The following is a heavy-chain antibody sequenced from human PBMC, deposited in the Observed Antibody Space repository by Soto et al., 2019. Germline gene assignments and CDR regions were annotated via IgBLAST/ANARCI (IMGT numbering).Heavy chain of an antibody. J-gene: IGHJ5*02. CDR3: AKGQTYCSSASCYFLPRVADP. CDR2: ISSNSGSV. Sequence: EVQLVESGGGLVQPGRSLRLSCAASGFTFDDYAMHWVRQAPGRGLEWVSGISSNSGSVGYAYSVQGRFTISRDNAKKSLYLEMNSLRPEDTAWYYCAKGQTYCSSASCYFLPRVADPWGQGTLVTVSS. V-gene: IGHV3-9*01. D-gene: IGHD2-2*01. CDR1: GFTFDDYA.